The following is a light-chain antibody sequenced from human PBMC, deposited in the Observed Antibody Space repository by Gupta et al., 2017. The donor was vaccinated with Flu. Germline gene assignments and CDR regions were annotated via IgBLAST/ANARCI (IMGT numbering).Light chain of an antibody. CDR3: QHRSNWPWT. V-gene: IGKV3-11*01. CDR1: QSVSSY. Sequence: PAPLSSSTGESATLSCRASQSVSSYLAWYQQKPGQAPRLLIYDASNRATGIPARFSGSGSGTDFILTISSLEPEDFAVYYCQHRSNWPWTFGQGTKVEIK. J-gene: IGKJ1*01. CDR2: DAS.